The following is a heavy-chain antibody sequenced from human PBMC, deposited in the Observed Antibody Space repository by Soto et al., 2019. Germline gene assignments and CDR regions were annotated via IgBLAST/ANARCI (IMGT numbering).Heavy chain of an antibody. V-gene: IGHV3-74*01. CDR1: GFTFTNYW. J-gene: IGHJ4*01. CDR3: GSVFEY. CDR2: ITHDGSGT. Sequence: GGSLRLSCAASGFTFTNYWMHWVRQVPGRGLVWVSGITHDGSGTKYADSVKGRFTISRDNAKNTVYLQMNSLRPEDTAVYYCGSVFEYWSHGTLVTFSS.